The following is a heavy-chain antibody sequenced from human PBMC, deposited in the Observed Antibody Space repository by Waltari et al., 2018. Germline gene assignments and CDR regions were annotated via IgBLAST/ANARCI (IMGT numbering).Heavy chain of an antibody. J-gene: IGHJ4*02. CDR1: GFTFSDYW. Sequence: EVQLVESGGGLVQPGGSLRLPCAASGFTFSDYWMHWVRQVPGKGLLGVSHCNSAGTGSSYADSVKGRFTISRDNARNILYLQMNSLTVEDTAVYYCARDTPGDGIDYWGQGTLVTVSP. CDR3: ARDTPGDGIDY. CDR2: CNSAGTGS. D-gene: IGHD2-21*01. V-gene: IGHV3-74*01.